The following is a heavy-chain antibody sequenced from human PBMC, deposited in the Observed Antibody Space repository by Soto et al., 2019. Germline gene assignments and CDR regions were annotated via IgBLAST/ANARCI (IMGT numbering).Heavy chain of an antibody. CDR3: ARARRLYDILTGYYYFDY. CDR2: IKQDGSEK. J-gene: IGHJ4*02. D-gene: IGHD3-9*01. CDR1: GFTFSSYW. Sequence: GESLKISCAASGFTFSSYWMSWVRQAPGKGLEWVANIKQDGSEKYYVDSVKGRFTISRDNAKNSLYLQMNSLRAEDTAVYYCARARRLYDILTGYYYFDYWGQGTLVTVSS. V-gene: IGHV3-7*01.